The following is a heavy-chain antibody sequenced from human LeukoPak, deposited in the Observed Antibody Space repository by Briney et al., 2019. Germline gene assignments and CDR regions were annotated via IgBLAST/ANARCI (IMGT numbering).Heavy chain of an antibody. D-gene: IGHD1-26*01. V-gene: IGHV3-48*04. CDR1: GFTFSSYS. J-gene: IGHJ4*02. Sequence: GGSLRLSCAASGFTFSSYSMNWVRQAPGKGLEWVSYISSSSSTIYYADSVKGRFTISRDNAKNSLYLQMNSLRAEDTAVYYCARWGGATTFYWGQGTLVTVSS. CDR2: ISSSSSTI. CDR3: ARWGGATTFY.